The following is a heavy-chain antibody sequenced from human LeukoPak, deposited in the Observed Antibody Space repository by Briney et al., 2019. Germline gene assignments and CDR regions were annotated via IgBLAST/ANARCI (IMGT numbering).Heavy chain of an antibody. V-gene: IGHV1-24*01. D-gene: IGHD3-22*01. CDR3: TRSAVVLPYYFDY. Sequence: ASVKVSCKVSGYTLTELSMHWVQQAPGKGLEWMGSFDPENGETLYAQEFQGRVTLTEDTSADTAYMELISLRSEDTAVYYCTRSAVVLPYYFDYWGQGTLVTVSS. J-gene: IGHJ4*02. CDR2: FDPENGET. CDR1: GYTLTELS.